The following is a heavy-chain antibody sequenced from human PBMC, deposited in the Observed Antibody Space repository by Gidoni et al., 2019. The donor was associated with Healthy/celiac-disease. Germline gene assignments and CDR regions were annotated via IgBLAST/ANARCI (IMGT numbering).Heavy chain of an antibody. V-gene: IGHV4-59*01. J-gene: IGHJ3*02. CDR2: IYYSGST. CDR1: GGSISSYY. Sequence: QVQLQESGPGLVKPSETLSLTCTVSGGSISSYYWSWIRQPPGKGLEWIGYIYYSGSTNYNPSLKSRVTISVDTSKNQFSLKLSSVTAADTAVYYCARGDYYDSSGYWRDDAFDIWGQGTMVTVSS. D-gene: IGHD3-22*01. CDR3: ARGDYYDSSGYWRDDAFDI.